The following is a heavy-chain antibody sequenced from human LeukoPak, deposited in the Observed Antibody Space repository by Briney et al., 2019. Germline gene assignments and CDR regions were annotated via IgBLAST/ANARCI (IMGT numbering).Heavy chain of an antibody. CDR2: IYPGDSDT. Sequence: GESLKISCKGSGYSFTKYWIAWVRQMPGKGLEWMGIIYPGDSDTKYSPSFQGQVTISADKSISTAYLQWSSLKASDTAMYYCARRSGILTAYMFDYWGQGTLVTVSS. V-gene: IGHV5-51*01. CDR3: ARRSGILTAYMFDY. CDR1: GYSFTKYW. J-gene: IGHJ4*02. D-gene: IGHD3-9*01.